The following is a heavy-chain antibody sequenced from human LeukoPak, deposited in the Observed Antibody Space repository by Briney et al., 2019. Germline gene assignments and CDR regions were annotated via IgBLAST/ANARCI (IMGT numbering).Heavy chain of an antibody. V-gene: IGHV6-1*01. CDR3: TRDLRGEGAADNEC. CDR2: TYYRSEWYN. CDR1: GDSVSSNSAS. Sequence: SQTLSLTCAISGDSVSSNSASWNWIRQSPSRGLEWLGRTYYRSEWYNDYAVSVKSRITINADTSKNQFSLHLNSVTPDDTAVYYCTRDLRGEGAADNECWGQGTLVTVSS. D-gene: IGHD3-16*01. J-gene: IGHJ1*01.